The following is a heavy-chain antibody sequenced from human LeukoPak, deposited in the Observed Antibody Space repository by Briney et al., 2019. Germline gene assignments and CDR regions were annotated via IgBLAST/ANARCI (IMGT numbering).Heavy chain of an antibody. D-gene: IGHD3-22*01. V-gene: IGHV3-23*01. CDR1: GFTFSSYT. Sequence: GGSLRLSCAASGFTFSSYTMSWVRQAPGKGLEWVSSMSGSDGTTYYADSVKGRFAISRDNSKNTLYLQIYSLRVEDTAVYYCAKDRTMIVVAPAFDIWGQGTMVTVSS. CDR2: MSGSDGTT. J-gene: IGHJ3*02. CDR3: AKDRTMIVVAPAFDI.